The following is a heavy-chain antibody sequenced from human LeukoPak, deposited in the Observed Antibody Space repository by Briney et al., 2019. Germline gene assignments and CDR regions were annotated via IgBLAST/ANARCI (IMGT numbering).Heavy chain of an antibody. CDR2: IYHSGST. Sequence: SETLPLTCTVSGYSISSGYYWGWIRQPPGKGLEWIGSIYHSGSTYYNPSLKSRVTISVDTSKNQFSLKLSSVTAADTAVYYCARGWGSGWSKTSYYFDYWGQGTLVTVSS. D-gene: IGHD6-19*01. CDR3: ARGWGSGWSKTSYYFDY. J-gene: IGHJ4*02. CDR1: GYSISSGYY. V-gene: IGHV4-38-2*02.